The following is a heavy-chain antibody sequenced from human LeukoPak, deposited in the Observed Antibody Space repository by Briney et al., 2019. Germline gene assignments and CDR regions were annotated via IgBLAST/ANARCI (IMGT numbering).Heavy chain of an antibody. CDR1: GGSISSYY. V-gene: IGHV4-59*01. Sequence: SGTLSLTCTVSGGSISSYYWRWIRQPPGKGLEWIGFIFYSGNTNYNPSLKSRDTISVDTPKNQISLKLSSVTAADTAVYYCARYPVSYYYYMDVWGKGTAVTVSS. CDR3: ARYPVSYYYYMDV. D-gene: IGHD5/OR15-5a*01. CDR2: IFYSGNT. J-gene: IGHJ6*03.